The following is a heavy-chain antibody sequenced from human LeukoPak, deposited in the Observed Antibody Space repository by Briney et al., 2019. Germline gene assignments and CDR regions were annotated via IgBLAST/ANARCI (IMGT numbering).Heavy chain of an antibody. V-gene: IGHV4-4*02. Sequence: SGTLSLTCAVSGGSISSSNWWSWVRQPPGKGLEWIGEIYHSGSTNYNPSLKSRVTISVDKSKNQFSLKLSSVTAADTAVYYCARGRESSSWYVPTDAFDIWGQGTMVTVSS. CDR1: GGSISSSNW. CDR2: IYHSGST. J-gene: IGHJ3*02. CDR3: ARGRESSSWYVPTDAFDI. D-gene: IGHD6-13*01.